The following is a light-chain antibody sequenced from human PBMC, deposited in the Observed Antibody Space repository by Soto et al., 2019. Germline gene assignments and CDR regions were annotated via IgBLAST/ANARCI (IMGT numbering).Light chain of an antibody. J-gene: IGKJ1*01. CDR3: HQYGSSPQT. CDR1: QSVSSSY. V-gene: IGKV3-20*01. CDR2: GAS. Sequence: VVTLSPGTVALNPGEKATLSCRASQSVSSSYLACYQQKPGQAPRLLIYGASSRATGIPDRFSGSGSGTDFTLTVSRLEPEDFAVFYCHQYGSSPQTFGQGTKVDIK.